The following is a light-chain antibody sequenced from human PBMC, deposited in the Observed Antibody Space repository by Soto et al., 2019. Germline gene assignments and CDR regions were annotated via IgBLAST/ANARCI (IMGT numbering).Light chain of an antibody. J-gene: IGLJ1*01. CDR1: SSNVGSDH. CDR3: ASRDDSLNRQV. CDR2: SNN. V-gene: IGLV1-47*02. Sequence: QSVLTQPPSASGTPGQRITISCSGSSSNVGSDHVYCYQQLPGTAPRLLVYSNNQRPSGVPDRFSASKSGTSASLAISGLRDEDDAHYYCASRDDSLNRQVFGTGTKLTVL.